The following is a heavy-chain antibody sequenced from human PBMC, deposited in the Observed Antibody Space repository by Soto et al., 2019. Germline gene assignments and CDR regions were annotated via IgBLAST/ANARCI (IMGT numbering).Heavy chain of an antibody. V-gene: IGHV1-2*02. CDR1: GYTFTGYY. CDR2: INPNNGDT. CDR3: AGVHTYYYYSGSFDY. Sequence: GASVKVSCKASGYTFTGYYLHWVRQAPGQGLEWMGWINPNNGDTNYAQNFQGRVTMTRDTSISTAYMELSGLRSDDTAVYYCAGVHTYYYYSGSFDYWGQGTLVTVSS. D-gene: IGHD5-12*01. J-gene: IGHJ4*02.